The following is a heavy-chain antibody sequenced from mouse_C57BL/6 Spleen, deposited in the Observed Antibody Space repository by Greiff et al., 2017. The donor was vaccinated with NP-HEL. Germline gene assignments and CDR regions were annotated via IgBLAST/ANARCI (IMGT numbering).Heavy chain of an antibody. Sequence: QVQLQQPGAELVKPGASVKLSCKASGYTFTSYCMHWVKQRPGQGLEWIGMIHPNSGSTNYNEKFKSKATLTVDKSSSTAYMQLSSLTSEDSAVYYCARYDSYWYFDVWGTGTTVTVSS. CDR1: GYTFTSYC. J-gene: IGHJ1*03. CDR3: ARYDSYWYFDV. CDR2: IHPNSGST. D-gene: IGHD2-4*01. V-gene: IGHV1-64*01.